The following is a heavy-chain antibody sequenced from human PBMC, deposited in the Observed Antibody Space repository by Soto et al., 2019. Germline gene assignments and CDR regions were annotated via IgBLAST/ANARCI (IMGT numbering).Heavy chain of an antibody. Sequence: PSETLSLTCTVSGGSISSGDYYWSWIRQPPGKGLEWIGYIYYSGNTYSNPSLKSRIIISVDTSKNQFSLKLSSVTAADTAVYHCARVVRYYYDNSGHDAFDIWGQGTMVTVSS. CDR2: IYYSGNT. J-gene: IGHJ3*02. CDR3: ARVVRYYYDNSGHDAFDI. D-gene: IGHD3-22*01. CDR1: GGSISSGDYY. V-gene: IGHV4-30-4*01.